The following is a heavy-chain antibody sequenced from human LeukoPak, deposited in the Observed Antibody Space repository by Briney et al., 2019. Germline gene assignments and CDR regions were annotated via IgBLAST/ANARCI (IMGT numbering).Heavy chain of an antibody. CDR1: GGSISSYY. Sequence: SETLSLTCTVSGGSISSYYRSWIRQPPGKGLEWIGYIYYSGSTNYNPSLKSRVTISVDTSKNQFSLKLSSVTAADTAVYYCARVSSWIQFDYWGQGTLVTVSS. J-gene: IGHJ4*02. D-gene: IGHD6-13*01. CDR3: ARVSSWIQFDY. V-gene: IGHV4-59*01. CDR2: IYYSGST.